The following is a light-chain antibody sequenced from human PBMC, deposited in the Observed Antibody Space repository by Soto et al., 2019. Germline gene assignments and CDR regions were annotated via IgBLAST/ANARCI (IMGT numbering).Light chain of an antibody. CDR3: QQRSKWPLT. CDR1: QSVSSY. Sequence: EIVLTQSPATLSLSPGERATLFCRASQSVSSYFAWYQQKPGQAPNLLIYDASNRATGIPARFSGSGSGTDFTLTISSLEPDDFAVYYCQQRSKWPLTFGQGTRLEIK. V-gene: IGKV3-11*01. J-gene: IGKJ5*01. CDR2: DAS.